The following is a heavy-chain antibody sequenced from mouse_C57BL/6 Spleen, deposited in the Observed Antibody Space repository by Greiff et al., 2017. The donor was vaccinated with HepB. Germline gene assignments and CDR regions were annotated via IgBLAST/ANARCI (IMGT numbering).Heavy chain of an antibody. CDR2: ISSGSSTI. J-gene: IGHJ2*01. D-gene: IGHD4-1*01. CDR1: GFTFSDYG. CDR3: ARYWDYFDY. V-gene: IGHV5-17*01. Sequence: EVKLMDSGGGLVKPGGSLKLSCAASGFTFSDYGMHWVRQAPEKGLEWVAYISSGSSTIYYADTVKGRFTISRDNAKNTLFLQMTSLRSEDTAMYYCARYWDYFDYWGQGTTLTVSS.